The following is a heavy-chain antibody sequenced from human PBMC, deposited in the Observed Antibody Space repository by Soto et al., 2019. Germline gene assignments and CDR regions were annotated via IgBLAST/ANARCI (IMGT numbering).Heavy chain of an antibody. V-gene: IGHV1-69*13. J-gene: IGHJ4*02. CDR3: ARPVEMATISRSYLFY. D-gene: IGHD5-12*01. Sequence: SVKVSCKASGGTFSSYAISWVRQAPGQGLEWMGGIIPIFGTANYAQKFQGRVTITADESTSTAYLDLSSLRSEDTAVYYCARPVEMATISRSYLFYWGQGTLVTVSS. CDR2: IIPIFGTA. CDR1: GGTFSSYA.